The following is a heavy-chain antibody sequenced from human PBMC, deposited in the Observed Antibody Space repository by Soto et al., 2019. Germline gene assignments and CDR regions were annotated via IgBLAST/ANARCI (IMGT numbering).Heavy chain of an antibody. J-gene: IGHJ4*02. Sequence: SVTLSLTCPVAGGSISSYYWSWIRPPTGKGLEWIGTIYYSGSTYYNPSLKSRVTISVDTSKNQFSLKLSSVTAADTAVYYCARQFSVYGDYGRYFDFWGQGTLVTVSS. V-gene: IGHV4-59*04. CDR1: GGSISSYY. CDR3: ARQFSVYGDYGRYFDF. D-gene: IGHD4-17*01. CDR2: IYYSGST.